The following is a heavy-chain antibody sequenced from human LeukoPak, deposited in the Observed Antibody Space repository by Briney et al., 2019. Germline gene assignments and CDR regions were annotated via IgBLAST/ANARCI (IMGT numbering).Heavy chain of an antibody. CDR1: GFTVSSNY. D-gene: IGHD6-6*01. CDR3: AREVSGAARPVDY. Sequence: PGGSLRLSCAASGFTVSSNYMSWVRQAPGKGLEWVSVIYSGGSTYYADSVKGRFTISRDNSKNTLYLQMNSLRAEDTAVYYCAREVSGAARPVDYWGQGTLVTVSS. CDR2: IYSGGST. V-gene: IGHV3-66*01. J-gene: IGHJ4*02.